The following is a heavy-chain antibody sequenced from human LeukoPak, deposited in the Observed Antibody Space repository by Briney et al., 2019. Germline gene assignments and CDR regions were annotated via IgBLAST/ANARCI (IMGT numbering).Heavy chain of an antibody. D-gene: IGHD1-1*01. J-gene: IGHJ4*02. Sequence: GGSLRLSCAASGVTLSSHWMHWVRQVPGKGLVWVSHINSDGKNTGYADSVKGRFIVSRDNARNTLYLQMHNLRTDDTAVYFCARVGIALTSPFDYWGLGTLVAVSS. CDR2: INSDGKNT. V-gene: IGHV3-74*01. CDR3: ARVGIALTSPFDY. CDR1: GVTLSSHW.